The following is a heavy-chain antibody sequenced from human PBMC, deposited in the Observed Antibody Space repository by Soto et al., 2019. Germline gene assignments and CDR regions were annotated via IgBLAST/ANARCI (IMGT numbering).Heavy chain of an antibody. CDR1: GFTFSSYW. CDR2: INQDGSEK. CDR3: ARDREEVLLWFGESYYYGMDV. V-gene: IGHV3-7*01. Sequence: GGSLRLSCAASGFTFSSYWMIWVRQAPGKGLEWVANINQDGSEKYYVGSVKGRFTISRDNAKNSLYLQMNSLRAEDTAVYYCARDREEVLLWFGESYYYGMDVWGQGTTVTVSS. D-gene: IGHD3-10*01. J-gene: IGHJ6*02.